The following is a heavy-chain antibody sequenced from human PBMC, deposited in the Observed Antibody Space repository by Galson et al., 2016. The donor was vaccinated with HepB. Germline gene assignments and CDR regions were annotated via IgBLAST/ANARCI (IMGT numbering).Heavy chain of an antibody. CDR2: ISAYNGRI. CDR3: ARWDGGCGGYCYIYDY. J-gene: IGHJ4*02. Sequence: SVKVSCKASGYTFTNYGFAWVRQAPGQGLEWMGWISAYNGRIHSAQNFQGRVTMTTDASTSTAYMELRSLRSDDTAIYYCARWDGGCGGYCYIYDYWGQGTLVTVSS. D-gene: IGHD2-21*01. CDR1: GYTFTNYG. V-gene: IGHV1-18*04.